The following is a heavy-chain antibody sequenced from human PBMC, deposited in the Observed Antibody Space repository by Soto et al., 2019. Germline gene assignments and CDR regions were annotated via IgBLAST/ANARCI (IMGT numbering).Heavy chain of an antibody. CDR3: AKDFVYDSSVYLPYFDY. D-gene: IGHD3-22*01. CDR2: ISGSGGST. Sequence: EVQLLESGGDFVQPGGSLRLSCAASGFTFSSYAMSWVRQAPGKGLEWVSTISGSGGSTYYVDSVKGRFTISRDNSKKTLYLQMNSLRAEDTSVCYCAKDFVYDSSVYLPYFDYWGQGTMVTVSS. V-gene: IGHV3-23*01. J-gene: IGHJ4*02. CDR1: GFTFSSYA.